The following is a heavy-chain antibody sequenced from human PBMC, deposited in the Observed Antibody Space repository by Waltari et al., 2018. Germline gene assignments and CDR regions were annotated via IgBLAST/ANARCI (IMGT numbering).Heavy chain of an antibody. V-gene: IGHV4-4*02. CDR1: DGSISSSNW. CDR2: IYPSGRT. Sequence: QVQLQESGPGLVKPSGTLSLTCAVSDGSISSSNWSSWVRQPPGKGLEWIGEIYPSGRTNYNPSLKSRVTISVDKSKNQFSLKLNSVTAADTAVYYCARDLVGVTNYFDYWGQGTLVTVSS. CDR3: ARDLVGVTNYFDY. J-gene: IGHJ4*02. D-gene: IGHD1-26*01.